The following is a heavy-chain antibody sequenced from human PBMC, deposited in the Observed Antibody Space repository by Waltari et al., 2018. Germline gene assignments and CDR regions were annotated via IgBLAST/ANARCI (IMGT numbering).Heavy chain of an antibody. D-gene: IGHD7-27*01. V-gene: IGHV3-23*01. CDR3: ARGSGVDY. J-gene: IGHJ4*02. CDR1: GFPFSTYV. Sequence: EVQLLASGGGLVQPGGSLRLPCAASGFPFSTYVMNWVRQAPGKGLEWVSSISDGGGIINYADSVKGRFTISRDNSKNTVYLQMKSLRAEDTAVYYCARGSGVDYWGQGTLVTISS. CDR2: ISDGGGII.